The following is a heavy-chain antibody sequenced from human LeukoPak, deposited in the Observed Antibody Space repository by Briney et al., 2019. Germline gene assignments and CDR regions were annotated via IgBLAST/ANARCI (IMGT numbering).Heavy chain of an antibody. CDR3: ARDYGGKFDY. Sequence: SETLSLTCTVSGGSLSSSSDYWDWIRQPPGKGLEWIGSIYYSGTTYYNPSLKSRVTISVDTSKNQFSLKLSSLTAADTAVYYCARDYGGKFDYWGQGTLVTVSS. D-gene: IGHD4-23*01. CDR2: IYYSGTT. CDR1: GGSLSSSSDY. V-gene: IGHV4-39*02. J-gene: IGHJ4*02.